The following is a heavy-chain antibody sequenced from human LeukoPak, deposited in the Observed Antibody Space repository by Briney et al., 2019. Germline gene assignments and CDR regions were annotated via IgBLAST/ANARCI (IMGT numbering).Heavy chain of an antibody. CDR3: ARIPDISGWPFDY. D-gene: IGHD6-19*01. V-gene: IGHV4-59*12. J-gene: IGHJ4*02. CDR1: DGSISSYY. CDR2: VSYTGRT. Sequence: SETLSLTCTVSDGSISSYYWTWTRQPPGKGLEWIGYVSYTGRTNYNPSLTSRLTISVDTSQKQFSLKLRSVTAADTAVYYCARIPDISGWPFDYWGQGVLVTVAS.